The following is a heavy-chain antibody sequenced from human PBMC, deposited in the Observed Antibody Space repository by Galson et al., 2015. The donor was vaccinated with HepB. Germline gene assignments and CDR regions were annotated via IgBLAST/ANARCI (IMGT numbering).Heavy chain of an antibody. CDR2: INHSGST. CDR1: GGSISSSSYY. CDR3: ARRGAAAGFQH. Sequence: ETLSLTCTVSGGSISSSSYYWSWIRQPPGKGLEWIGEINHSGSTNYNPSLKSRVTISVDTSKNQFSLKLSSVTAADTAVYYCARRGAAAGFQHWGQGTLVTVSS. V-gene: IGHV4-39*07. D-gene: IGHD6-13*01. J-gene: IGHJ1*01.